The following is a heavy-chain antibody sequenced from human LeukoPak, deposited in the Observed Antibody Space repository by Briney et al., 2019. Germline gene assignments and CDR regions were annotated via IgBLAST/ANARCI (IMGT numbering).Heavy chain of an antibody. Sequence: PSETLSLTCTVSGGSISSSSYHWGWIRQPPGKGLEWIGSIYYSGSTYYNPSLKSRVTISVDTSKNQFSLKLSSVTAADTAVYYCARTYYYDSSGYSSWGQGTLVTVSS. V-gene: IGHV4-39*01. J-gene: IGHJ5*02. CDR3: ARTYYYDSSGYSS. D-gene: IGHD3-22*01. CDR1: GGSISSSSYH. CDR2: IYYSGST.